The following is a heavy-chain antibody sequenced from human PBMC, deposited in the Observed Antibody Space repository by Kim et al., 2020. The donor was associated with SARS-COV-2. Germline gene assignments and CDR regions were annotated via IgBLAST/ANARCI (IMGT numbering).Heavy chain of an antibody. CDR2: A. CDR3: ARDSIAAPLDP. J-gene: IGHJ5*02. D-gene: IGHD6-13*01. Sequence: ANYAQKFQGGVTITADESTSTAYMELSSLRSEDTAVYYCARDSIAAPLDPWGQGTLVTVSS. V-gene: IGHV1-69*01.